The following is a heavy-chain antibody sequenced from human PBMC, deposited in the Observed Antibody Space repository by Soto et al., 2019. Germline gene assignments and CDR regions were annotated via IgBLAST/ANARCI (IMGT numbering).Heavy chain of an antibody. CDR2: ISYSGST. CDR3: ARVLSGTSLFDY. V-gene: IGHV4-61*08. J-gene: IGHJ4*02. D-gene: IGHD1-26*01. CDR1: GASISSGDYF. Sequence: PSETLSLTCTVSGASISSGDYFWSWIRQPPGKGLEWIGYISYSGSTNYNPSLKSLTTISVDTSKNQFSLKLSSVTAADTAVYYCARVLSGTSLFDYWGQGTLVTVSS.